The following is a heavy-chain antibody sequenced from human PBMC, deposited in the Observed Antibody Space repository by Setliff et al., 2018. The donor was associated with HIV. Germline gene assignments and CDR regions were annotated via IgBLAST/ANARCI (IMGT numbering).Heavy chain of an antibody. CDR2: INSDGSEK. Sequence: GGSLRLSCIASAFSFNNYYMTWVRQAPGKGLEWVANINSDGSEKNYVDSVKGRFTISRDNAKNSMDLQMNSLRAEDTAIYYCARKLRPGHGVDVWGQGTTVTVSS. CDR3: ARKLRPGHGVDV. CDR1: AFSFNNYY. V-gene: IGHV3-7*01. J-gene: IGHJ6*02. D-gene: IGHD3-10*01.